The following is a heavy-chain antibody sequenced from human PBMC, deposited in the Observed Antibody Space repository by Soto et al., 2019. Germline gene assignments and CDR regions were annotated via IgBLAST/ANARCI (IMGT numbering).Heavy chain of an antibody. CDR2: IYWDDDK. Sequence: SGPTLVNPXQTLTLTCTFSGFSLSTSGVGVGWIRQPPGKALEWLALIYWDDDKRYSPSVKSRLTITKDTSKNQVVLTMTNMDPVETATYYCAHRRGGSCYAPWGQGTLVTVSP. J-gene: IGHJ5*02. V-gene: IGHV2-5*02. D-gene: IGHD2-15*01. CDR3: AHRRGGSCYAP. CDR1: GFSLSTSGVG.